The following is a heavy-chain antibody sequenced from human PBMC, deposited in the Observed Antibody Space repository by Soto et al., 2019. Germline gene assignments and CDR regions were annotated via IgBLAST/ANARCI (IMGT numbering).Heavy chain of an antibody. CDR3: ARDWVHDYSVF. V-gene: IGHV1-46*01. D-gene: IGHD3-16*01. J-gene: IGHJ4*02. Sequence: QVQLVQSGAEVRKPGVSVKVSCKASGYTFTTYYMHWVRQAPGQGLEWMGIINPSDGSTSYAQKFQGRVSMTRDTSTNTVYMELSSLRSEDTAVYYCARDWVHDYSVFWGQGTLVTVSS. CDR1: GYTFTTYY. CDR2: INPSDGST.